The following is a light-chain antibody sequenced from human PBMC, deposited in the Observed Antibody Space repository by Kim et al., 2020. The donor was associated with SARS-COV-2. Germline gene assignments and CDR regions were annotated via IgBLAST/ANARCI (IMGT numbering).Light chain of an antibody. CDR2: DVT. CDR3: CSFGGSNTFK. V-gene: IGLV2-11*01. J-gene: IGLJ3*02. Sequence: QSALTQPRSVSGSPGQSVTISCTGTSSDIGGYNYVSWYQPNPGKAPKLIIYDVTIRPSGVPDRFSGSKPGNTASLTISGLQADDEADYYCCSFGGSNTFKFGGGTQRTIL. CDR1: SSDIGGYNY.